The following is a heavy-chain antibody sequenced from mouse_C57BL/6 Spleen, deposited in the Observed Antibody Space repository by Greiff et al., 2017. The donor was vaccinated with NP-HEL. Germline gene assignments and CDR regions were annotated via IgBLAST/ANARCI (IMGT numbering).Heavy chain of an antibody. D-gene: IGHD1-1*01. CDR1: GYTFTSYG. CDR2: IYPRSGIT. CDR3: AREGITTVVAPYAMDY. V-gene: IGHV1-81*01. J-gene: IGHJ4*01. Sequence: QVQLQQSGAELARPGASVKLSCKASGYTFTSYGISWVKQRTGQGLEWIGEIYPRSGITYYNEKFKGKATLTADKSSSTAYMELRSLTSEDSAVYFCAREGITTVVAPYAMDYWGQGTSVTVSS.